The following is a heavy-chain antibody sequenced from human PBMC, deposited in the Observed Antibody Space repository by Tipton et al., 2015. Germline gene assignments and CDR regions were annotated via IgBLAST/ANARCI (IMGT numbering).Heavy chain of an antibody. CDR1: GFNLTDYY. V-gene: IGHV3-11*01. CDR3: ARFRSSWFDP. CDR2: ISTTGRDI. J-gene: IGHJ5*02. Sequence: SLRLSCAVSGFNLTDYYMTWIRHSPGKGLEWLSYISTTGRDISYADSVKGRFTISRDNAKNSLYLQMNNLRVDDTAVYYCARFRSSWFDPWGQGTLVTVSS.